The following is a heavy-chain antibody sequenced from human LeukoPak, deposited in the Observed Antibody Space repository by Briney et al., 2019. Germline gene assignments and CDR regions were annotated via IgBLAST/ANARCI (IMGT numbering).Heavy chain of an antibody. J-gene: IGHJ4*02. CDR2: IYTSGST. V-gene: IGHV4-4*07. CDR1: GCSISSYY. D-gene: IGHD6-19*01. CDR3: ARDRPLYSSGWSSFDG. Sequence: PSETLSLTCTASGCSISSYYWSWIRQPAGKGLEWIGRIYTSGSTNYNPSLKSRVTMSVDTSKNQYSLKLRSVTAADTAVYYYARDRPLYSSGWSSFDGWGQGTLVTVSS.